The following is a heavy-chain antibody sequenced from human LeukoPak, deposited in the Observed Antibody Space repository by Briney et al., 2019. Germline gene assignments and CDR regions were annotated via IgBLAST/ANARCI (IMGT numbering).Heavy chain of an antibody. J-gene: IGHJ3*02. D-gene: IGHD6-13*01. CDR1: GYTFTSYG. CDR3: ARGMAAAGPGDAFDI. V-gene: IGHV1-69*05. CDR2: IIPIFGTA. Sequence: ASVKVSCKASGYTFTSYGISWVRQAPGQGLEWMGGIIPIFGTANYAQKFQGRVTITTDESTSTAYMELSSLRSEDTAVYYCARGMAAAGPGDAFDIWGQGTTVTVSS.